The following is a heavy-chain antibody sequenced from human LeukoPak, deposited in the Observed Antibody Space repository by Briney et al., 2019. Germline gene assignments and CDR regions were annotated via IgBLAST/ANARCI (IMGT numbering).Heavy chain of an antibody. Sequence: GGSLRLSCAASGFTFSSYWMHWVRQAPGKGLVWVSRINSDGSSTSYADSVKGRFTISRDNAKNTLYLQMNSLRAEDTAVYYCASGPTMVRGVRPIDYWGQGTLVTVSS. J-gene: IGHJ4*02. CDR1: GFTFSSYW. CDR3: ASGPTMVRGVRPIDY. CDR2: INSDGSST. D-gene: IGHD3-10*01. V-gene: IGHV3-74*01.